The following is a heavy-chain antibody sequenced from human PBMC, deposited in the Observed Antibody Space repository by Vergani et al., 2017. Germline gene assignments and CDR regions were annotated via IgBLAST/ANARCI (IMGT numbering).Heavy chain of an antibody. J-gene: IGHJ6*03. V-gene: IGHV3-30-3*01. CDR2: ISYDGSNK. CDR1: GFTFSSYA. D-gene: IGHD3-10*01. CDR3: ARDSDGSGSYYYYMDV. Sequence: QVQLVESGGGVVQPGRSLRLSCAASGFTFSSYAMHWVRQAPGKGLEWVAVISYDGSNKYYADSVKGRFTISRDNSKNKLYLQMNSLRAEDTAVYYCARDSDGSGSYYYYMDVWGKGTTVTVSS.